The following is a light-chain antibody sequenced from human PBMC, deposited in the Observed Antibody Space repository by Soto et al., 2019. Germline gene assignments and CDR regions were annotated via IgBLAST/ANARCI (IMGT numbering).Light chain of an antibody. J-gene: IGKJ5*01. V-gene: IGKV3-20*01. CDR2: GTS. CDR3: QQYGRSSIT. Sequence: EDVLTQSPGTLSLSPGERATLSCRATESVTSTYLAWFQQKPGQAPRLLIYGTSGRATGVPDRFSGSGSGTDFTLTISRLEPEDSAVYYCQQYGRSSITFGQGTRLEIK. CDR1: ESVTSTY.